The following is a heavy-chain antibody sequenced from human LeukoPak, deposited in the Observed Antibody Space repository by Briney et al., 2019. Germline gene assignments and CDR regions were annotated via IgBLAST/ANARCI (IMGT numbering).Heavy chain of an antibody. Sequence: GGALTLSCAASGCTFSSDAMNWVRQAPGKGLEWGSGITGSGGRTYYADTVKGRFPISRATSKNTLYLQMNSLRAEDTAVYQCGKDHLVAATFDIWGEGTMLTASS. J-gene: IGHJ3*02. CDR3: GKDHLVAATFDI. V-gene: IGHV3-23*01. CDR1: GCTFSSDA. CDR2: ITGSGGRT.